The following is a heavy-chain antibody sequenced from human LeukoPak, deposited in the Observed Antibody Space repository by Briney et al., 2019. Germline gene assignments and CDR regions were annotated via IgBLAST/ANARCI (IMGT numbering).Heavy chain of an antibody. V-gene: IGHV3-30*03. J-gene: IGHJ4*02. CDR1: GFTFSSYG. Sequence: GGSLRLSCAASGFTFSSYGMHWVRQAPGKGLEWVAVISYDGSNKYYADSVKGRFTISRDNSKNTLYLQMNSLRAEDTAVYYCAREDFWSAYRIDYWGQGTLVTVSS. CDR2: ISYDGSNK. CDR3: AREDFWSAYRIDY. D-gene: IGHD3-3*01.